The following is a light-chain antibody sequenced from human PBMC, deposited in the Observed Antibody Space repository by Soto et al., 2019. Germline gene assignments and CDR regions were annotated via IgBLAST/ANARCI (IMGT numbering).Light chain of an antibody. V-gene: IGKV3-15*01. CDR1: QSVSKN. CDR3: QQYTNWPYT. Sequence: EKVMTQSPATLSVSPGERATLSCRASQSVSKNLAWYQQKAGQAPRLLIYGASTRATGIPARFSGSGSGTEFTLTITSLQSEDFAVYYCQQYTNWPYTFGQGTKVEIK. J-gene: IGKJ2*01. CDR2: GAS.